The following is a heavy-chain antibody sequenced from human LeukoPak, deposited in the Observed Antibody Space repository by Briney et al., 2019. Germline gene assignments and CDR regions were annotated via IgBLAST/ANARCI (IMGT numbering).Heavy chain of an antibody. V-gene: IGHV3-33*07. D-gene: IGHD6-13*01. Sequence: GGGLRLSCAACGFTFSRYGMDWFRQAPGKGLQWVAVIWSDANRQYYADSVKGRCTISRDNSTNTVYLQMNSLRAEDTAVYYCARLGSSWTFDYWGQGALVTVSS. J-gene: IGHJ4*02. CDR1: GFTFSRYG. CDR2: IWSDANRQ. CDR3: ARLGSSWTFDY.